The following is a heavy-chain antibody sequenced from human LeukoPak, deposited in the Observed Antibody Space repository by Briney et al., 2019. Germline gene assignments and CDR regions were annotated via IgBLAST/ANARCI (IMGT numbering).Heavy chain of an antibody. V-gene: IGHV3-30*04. CDR2: ISFDGGDE. Sequence: PGRSLRLSCAATGFTSSSYAMHWIRQAPGKGLQWVAVISFDGGDEYYANSVKGRFTISRDNSKNTLYLQMNSLRPDDTAVYSCARVRVPQVINTYYYYGMDVWGQGTTVTVSS. J-gene: IGHJ6*02. CDR1: GFTSSSYA. CDR3: ARVRVPQVINTYYYYGMDV. D-gene: IGHD3-10*01.